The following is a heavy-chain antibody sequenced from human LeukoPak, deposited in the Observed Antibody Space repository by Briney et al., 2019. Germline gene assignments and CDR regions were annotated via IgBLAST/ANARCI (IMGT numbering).Heavy chain of an antibody. CDR2: INPNSGGT. CDR3: ARVFGDEADTAMVTGY. V-gene: IGHV1-2*02. Sequence: GASLKVSCKASGYTFTGYYMHWVRQAPGQGLEWMGWINPNSGGTNYAQKFQGRVTMTRDTSISTAYMELSRLRSDDTAVYYCARVFGDEADTAMVTGYWGQGTLVTVSS. J-gene: IGHJ4*02. CDR1: GYTFTGYY. D-gene: IGHD5-18*01.